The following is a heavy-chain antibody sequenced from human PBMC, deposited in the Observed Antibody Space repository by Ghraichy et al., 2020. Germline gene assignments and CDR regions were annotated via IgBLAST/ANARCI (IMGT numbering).Heavy chain of an antibody. CDR3: ARSYSGSYRTRGPQDY. V-gene: IGHV1-18*01. D-gene: IGHD1-26*01. J-gene: IGHJ4*02. Sequence: ASVKVSCKASGYTFTSYGISWVRQAPGQGLEWMGWISAYNGNTNYAQKLQGRVTMTTDTSTSTAYMELRSLRSDDTAVYYCARSYSGSYRTRGPQDYWGQGTLVTVSS. CDR1: GYTFTSYG. CDR2: ISAYNGNT.